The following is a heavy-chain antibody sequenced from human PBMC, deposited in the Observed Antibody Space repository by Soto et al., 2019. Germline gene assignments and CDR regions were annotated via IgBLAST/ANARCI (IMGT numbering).Heavy chain of an antibody. Sequence: GGSLRLSCAASGFTFSSYSMNWVRQAPGKGLEWVSSISSSSSYIYYADSVKGRFTISRDNAKNSLYLQMNSLRAEDTAVYYCARVQLMVRGVIIYYFDYWGQGTLVTVSS. CDR2: ISSSSSYI. V-gene: IGHV3-21*01. D-gene: IGHD3-10*01. CDR1: GFTFSSYS. J-gene: IGHJ4*02. CDR3: ARVQLMVRGVIIYYFDY.